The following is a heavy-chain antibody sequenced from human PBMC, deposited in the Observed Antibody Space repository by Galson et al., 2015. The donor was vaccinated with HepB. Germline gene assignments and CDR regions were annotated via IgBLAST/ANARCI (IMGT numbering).Heavy chain of an antibody. V-gene: IGHV3-23*01. J-gene: IGHJ6*02. D-gene: IGHD1-26*01. CDR2: ISGSGGST. Sequence: SLRLSCAASGFTFSSYAMSWVRQAPGKGLEWVSAISGSGGSTYYADSVKGRFTISRDNSKNTLYLQMNSLRAEDTAVYYCAKSVGAPGYYGMDVWGQGTTVTVSS. CDR1: GFTFSSYA. CDR3: AKSVGAPGYYGMDV.